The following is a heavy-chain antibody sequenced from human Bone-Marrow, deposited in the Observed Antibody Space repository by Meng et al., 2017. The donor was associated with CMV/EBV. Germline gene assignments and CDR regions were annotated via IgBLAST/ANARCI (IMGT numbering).Heavy chain of an antibody. CDR3: TTGGRDGSGIDY. D-gene: IGHD3-10*01. CDR2: INPNSDGT. V-gene: IGHV1-2*02. J-gene: IGHJ4*02. CDR1: GYTFTGYY. Sequence: ASVKVSCKASGYTFTGYYMHWVRQAPGQGLEWMGWINPNSDGTNYAQKFQGRVTLTRDTSISTAYMELSRLRSDDTAVYYCTTGGRDGSGIDYWGQGTLVTVSS.